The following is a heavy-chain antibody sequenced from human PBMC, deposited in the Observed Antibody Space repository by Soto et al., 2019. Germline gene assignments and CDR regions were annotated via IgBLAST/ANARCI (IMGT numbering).Heavy chain of an antibody. D-gene: IGHD1-26*01. CDR1: GVSISSYY. CDR2: IYYTGST. CDR3: VKGGTSKFDP. J-gene: IGHJ5*02. V-gene: IGHV4-59*01. Sequence: SETLSLTCIVSGVSISSYYWSWIRQPPGKGLEWIGYIYYTGSTNYNPSLKSRVTISVDTSKNQFSLKLSSVTAADTAVYFCVKGGTSKFDPWGQGTLVTVSS.